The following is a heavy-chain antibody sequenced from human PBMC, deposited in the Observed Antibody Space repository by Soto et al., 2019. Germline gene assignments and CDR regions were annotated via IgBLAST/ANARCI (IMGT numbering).Heavy chain of an antibody. J-gene: IGHJ5*02. D-gene: IGHD3-10*01. CDR1: GYAFTTSA. V-gene: IGHV1-3*01. CDR3: ARAAGRSKLLPYYFDP. CDR2: INPATGNT. Sequence: QVLLVQSGAEVQKPGASVRISCQASGYAFTTSAIHWVRQAPGQSLEGMGWINPATGNTKYSQNVRGRVTFALDTYSTTAYMDLRSLASHDTAVYYCARAAGRSKLLPYYFDPWGQGTLVTVSS.